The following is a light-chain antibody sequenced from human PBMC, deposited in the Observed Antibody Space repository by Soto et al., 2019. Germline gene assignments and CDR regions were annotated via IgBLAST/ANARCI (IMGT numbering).Light chain of an antibody. Sequence: QSALTQPASVSGSLGQSITISCTGTGSDVGGYNYVSWYQQNPGKAPKLMIYDVNNRPSGVSYRFSGSKSGNTASLTISGLQAEDEADYYCSSYTSSSTRVFGTGTKLTVL. CDR2: DVN. J-gene: IGLJ1*01. CDR3: SSYTSSSTRV. CDR1: GSDVGGYNY. V-gene: IGLV2-14*01.